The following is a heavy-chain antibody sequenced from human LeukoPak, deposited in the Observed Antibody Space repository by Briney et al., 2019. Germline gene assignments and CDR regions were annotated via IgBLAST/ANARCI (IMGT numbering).Heavy chain of an antibody. CDR3: ARSDIVVVPAIYGMDV. D-gene: IGHD2-2*01. V-gene: IGHV1-18*01. J-gene: IGHJ6*02. CDR2: ISAYNGNT. Sequence: GASVKVSCKASGYTFTSYGISWVRQAPGQGLEWMGWISAYNGNTSYAQKLQGRVTMTTDTSTSTAYMELRSLRSDDTAVYYCARSDIVVVPAIYGMDVWGQGTTVTVSS. CDR1: GYTFTSYG.